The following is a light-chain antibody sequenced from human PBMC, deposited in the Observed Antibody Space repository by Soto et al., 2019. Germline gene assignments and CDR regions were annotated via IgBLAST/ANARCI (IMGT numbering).Light chain of an antibody. CDR2: LAS. CDR1: RMFDTD. Sequence: DIQITQSPSTLSGSVGDRVTITCVASRMFDTDGDWYGGKSGKDPDLLIYLASTLQVGVPSRFSGSGSGTDVTLTVSGLQPEDFATFYCKHSYNTPITFARGTRPEIK. V-gene: IGKV1-39*01. CDR3: KHSYNTPIT. J-gene: IGKJ5*01.